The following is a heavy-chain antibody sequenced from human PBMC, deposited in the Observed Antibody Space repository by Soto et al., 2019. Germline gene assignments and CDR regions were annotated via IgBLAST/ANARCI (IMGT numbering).Heavy chain of an antibody. J-gene: IGHJ6*03. Sequence: SETLSLTCTVSGGSISSYYWSWIRQPPGKGLEWIGYIYYSGSTNYNPSLKSRVTISVDTSKNQFSLKLSSVTAADTAVYYCASQVGRDYSNYESDYYYYYYMDVWGKGTTVTVSS. CDR3: ASQVGRDYSNYESDYYYYYYMDV. CDR2: IYYSGST. CDR1: GGSISSYY. V-gene: IGHV4-59*01. D-gene: IGHD4-4*01.